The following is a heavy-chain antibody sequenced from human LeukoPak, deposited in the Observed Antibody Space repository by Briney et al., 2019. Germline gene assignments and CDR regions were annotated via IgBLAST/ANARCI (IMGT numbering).Heavy chain of an antibody. J-gene: IGHJ3*02. CDR1: GGSIRSSD. CDR2: IYYSGST. Sequence: SETLSFTFTVSGGSIRSSDWSWIRQPPGKGLEWIGYIYYSGSTNYNPSLKSRVTISVDTSKNQYSLKLSSVTAADTAVYYWARAGYGSGISAFDIWGQGTMVTVSS. D-gene: IGHD3-10*01. V-gene: IGHV4-59*01. CDR3: ARAGYGSGISAFDI.